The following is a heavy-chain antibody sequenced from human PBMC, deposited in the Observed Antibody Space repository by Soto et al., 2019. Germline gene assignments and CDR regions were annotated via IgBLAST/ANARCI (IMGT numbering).Heavy chain of an antibody. J-gene: IGHJ4*02. Sequence: GGSLRLSCAASGFTFSSYGMHWVRQAPGKGLEWVAVIWYDGSNKYYADSVKGRFTISRDNSKNTLYLQMNSLRAEDTAVYYCAKDRMVRGVIISGSDYWGQGTLVTVSS. CDR2: IWYDGSNK. D-gene: IGHD3-10*01. CDR1: GFTFSSYG. V-gene: IGHV3-33*06. CDR3: AKDRMVRGVIISGSDY.